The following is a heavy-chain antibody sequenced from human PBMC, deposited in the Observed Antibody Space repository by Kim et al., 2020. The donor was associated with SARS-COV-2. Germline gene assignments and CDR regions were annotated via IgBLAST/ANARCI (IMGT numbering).Heavy chain of an antibody. CDR3: AKAGSYYGSGSYYRAINNYYYGMDV. V-gene: IGHV3-30*18. CDR2: ISYDGSNK. CDR1: GFTFSSYG. Sequence: GGSLRLSCAASGFTFSSYGMHWVRQAPGKGLEWVAVISYDGSNKYYADSVKGRFTISRDNSKNTLYLQMNSLRAEDTAVYYCAKAGSYYGSGSYYRAINNYYYGMDVWGQGTTVTVSS. D-gene: IGHD3-10*01. J-gene: IGHJ6*02.